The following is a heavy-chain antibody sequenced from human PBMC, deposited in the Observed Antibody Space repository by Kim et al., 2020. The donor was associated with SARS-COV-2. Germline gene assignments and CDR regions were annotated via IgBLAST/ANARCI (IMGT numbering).Heavy chain of an antibody. CDR1: GFTLSNYA. J-gene: IGHJ4*02. V-gene: IGHV3-30*04. CDR2: ISYDGRST. D-gene: IGHD2-15*01. CDR3: ARVGGGKAFRASFDY. Sequence: GGSLRLSCAVSGFTLSNYAMHWVRQAPGKGLEWVAVISYDGRSTDYADSVKGRFTVSRDNSENTVYLQMNTLRAEDTGLYCCARVGGGKAFRASFDYWGQGTQVTVSS.